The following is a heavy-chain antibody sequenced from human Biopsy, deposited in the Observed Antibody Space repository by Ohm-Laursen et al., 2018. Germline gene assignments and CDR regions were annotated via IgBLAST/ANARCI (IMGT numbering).Heavy chain of an antibody. J-gene: IGHJ4*02. CDR2: IYDRGST. CDR3: ARGMRSSGWPYFDS. CDR1: GASVRTSGYF. V-gene: IGHV4-61*08. D-gene: IGHD6-19*01. Sequence: SETLSLTCSVSGASVRTSGYFWAWIRQRPGKGLEYIGYIYDRGSTANYNPSLESRVTMSVDMPKNQFSLKLSSVIAADTAIYYCARGMRSSGWPYFDSWGQGTLVTVSS.